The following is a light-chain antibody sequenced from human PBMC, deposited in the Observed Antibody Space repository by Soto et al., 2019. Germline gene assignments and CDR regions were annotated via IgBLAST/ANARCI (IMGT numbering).Light chain of an antibody. Sequence: EIVMTQSPATLSVSPGERATLSCRASQSVSVNLAWYQQKLGQAPRLLIYGASTRATGIPDRFSGSGSGTEFTLTISGLQSEDFAVYDCQQYNNWPPWTFGQGTKVEIK. CDR3: QQYNNWPPWT. V-gene: IGKV3-15*01. CDR2: GAS. J-gene: IGKJ1*01. CDR1: QSVSVN.